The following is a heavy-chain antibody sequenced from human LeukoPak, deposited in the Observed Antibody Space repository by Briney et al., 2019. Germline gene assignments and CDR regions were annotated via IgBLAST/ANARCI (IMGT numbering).Heavy chain of an antibody. CDR3: ARGEGSGWFSRKWFDP. CDR1: GFTVNSNY. D-gene: IGHD6-19*01. J-gene: IGHJ5*02. Sequence: GGSLTLSCAASGFTVNSNYMSWVRQAPGKGLEWVSIIYSGGSTYYADAVKGRFTISRDNSKNTLYLQMNSLRAEDTAVYFCARGEGSGWFSRKWFDPWGQGTLVTVSS. V-gene: IGHV3-66*01. CDR2: IYSGGST.